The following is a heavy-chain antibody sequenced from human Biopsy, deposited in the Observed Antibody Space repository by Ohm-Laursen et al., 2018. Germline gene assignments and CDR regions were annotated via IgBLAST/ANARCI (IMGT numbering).Heavy chain of an antibody. CDR2: MSYGGSA. D-gene: IGHD3-22*01. Sequence: SETLSLTCAVSGGSISSSSYFWGWIRQTPGKGLEWIGSMSYGGSARYLPSLKSRVTISVDTSKNQFSLKVRSVTAADTAVYYCVRGVDYYDPYHYYALDVWGQGTTVTVSS. V-gene: IGHV4-39*07. J-gene: IGHJ6*02. CDR3: VRGVDYYDPYHYYALDV. CDR1: GGSISSSSYF.